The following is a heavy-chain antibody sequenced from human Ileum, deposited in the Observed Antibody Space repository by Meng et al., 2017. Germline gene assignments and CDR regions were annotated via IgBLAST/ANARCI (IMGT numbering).Heavy chain of an antibody. Sequence: SVKVSCKASGCTFSSYTISRVRQAPGQGLEWMGRISPILGIANHAQKLQGRVTITADKSTSTAYMELSSLRSEDTDVCYGAISHDYGDYDDYYYGMDVWGQGTTVTVSS. CDR2: ISPILGIA. CDR3: AISHDYGDYDDYYYGMDV. D-gene: IGHD4-17*01. J-gene: IGHJ6*02. V-gene: IGHV1-69*02. CDR1: GCTFSSYT.